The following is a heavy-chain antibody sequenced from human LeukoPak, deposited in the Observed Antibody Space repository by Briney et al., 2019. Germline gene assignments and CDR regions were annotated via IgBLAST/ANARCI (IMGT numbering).Heavy chain of an antibody. J-gene: IGHJ6*02. CDR1: GGSISSSSYY. CDR3: AREQQLTTFYYYGMDV. Sequence: SETLSLTCTVSGGSISSSSYYWGWIRQPPGKGLEWIGSIYYSGSTYYNPSLKSRVTISVDTSKNQFSLKLSSVTAADTAVYYCAREQQLTTFYYYGMDVWGQGTTVTVSS. CDR2: IYYSGST. V-gene: IGHV4-39*01. D-gene: IGHD6-13*01.